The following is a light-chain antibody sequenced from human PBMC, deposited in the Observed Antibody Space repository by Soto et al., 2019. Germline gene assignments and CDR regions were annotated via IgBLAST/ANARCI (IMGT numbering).Light chain of an antibody. J-gene: IGLJ1*01. Sequence: QSVLTQPASVSGSPGQSITISCTGTSSDVGDYNYVSWYQQYPGKAPKLMIYEVSHRPSGVSNRFSGSKSGNTASLTISGLQAEDEADYYCSSYRGIHTFVFGTGTKLTVL. V-gene: IGLV2-14*01. CDR3: SSYRGIHTFV. CDR1: SSDVGDYNY. CDR2: EVS.